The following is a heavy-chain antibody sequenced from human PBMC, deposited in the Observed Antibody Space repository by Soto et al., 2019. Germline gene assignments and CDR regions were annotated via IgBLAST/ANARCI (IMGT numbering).Heavy chain of an antibody. D-gene: IGHD4-4*01. CDR1: GGSISSSSYY. CDR3: ARRGPDYSNKRFDY. CDR2: IYYSGST. V-gene: IGHV4-39*01. J-gene: IGHJ4*02. Sequence: QLQLQESGPGLVKPSETLSLTCTVSGGSISSSSYYWGWIRQPPGKGLEWIGSIYYSGSTYYNPSLKSRVTISVDTSKNQFSLKLSSVTAADTAVYYCARRGPDYSNKRFDYWGQGTLVTVSS.